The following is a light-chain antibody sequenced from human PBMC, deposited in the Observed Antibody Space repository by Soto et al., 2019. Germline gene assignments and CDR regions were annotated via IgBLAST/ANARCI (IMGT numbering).Light chain of an antibody. V-gene: IGLV2-11*01. Sequence: QSVLTQPHSVPGSPGQSVTISCTGTSSDVGSYSRVSWYQQHPGRAPKLIIYDVTKRPSGVPGRFSASKSGNTASLTISGLQAEDEADYYCCSYAGSSTYLFGTGTKV. CDR1: SSDVGSYSR. CDR2: DVT. CDR3: CSYAGSSTYL. J-gene: IGLJ1*01.